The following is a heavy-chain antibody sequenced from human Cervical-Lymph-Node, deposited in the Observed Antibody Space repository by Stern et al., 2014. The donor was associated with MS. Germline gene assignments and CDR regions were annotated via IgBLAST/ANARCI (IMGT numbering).Heavy chain of an antibody. CDR2: INPNSGGT. D-gene: IGHD2-21*02. CDR3: AREDCGGDCSGGWFDP. J-gene: IGHJ5*02. CDR1: GYTFTGYY. V-gene: IGHV1-2*02. Sequence: VQLVESGAEVKKPGASVKVSCKASGYTFTGYYMHWVRQAPGQGLEWMGWINPNSGGTNYAQKFQGRVTMTRDTSISTAYMELSRLRSDDTAVYYCAREDCGGDCSGGWFDPWGQGTLVTVSS.